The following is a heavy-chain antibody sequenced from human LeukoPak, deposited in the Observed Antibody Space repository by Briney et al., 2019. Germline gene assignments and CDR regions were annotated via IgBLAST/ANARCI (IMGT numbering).Heavy chain of an antibody. CDR1: GFTFSSYG. CDR3: AKMVFVVVAATPANDAFDI. D-gene: IGHD2-15*01. J-gene: IGHJ3*02. V-gene: IGHV3-30*18. Sequence: GGSLRLSCAASGFTFSSYGMHWVRQAPGKGLEWVAVISYDGSNKYYADSVKGRFTISRDNSKNTLYLQMNSLRAEDTAVYYCAKMVFVVVAATPANDAFDIWGQGTMVTVSS. CDR2: ISYDGSNK.